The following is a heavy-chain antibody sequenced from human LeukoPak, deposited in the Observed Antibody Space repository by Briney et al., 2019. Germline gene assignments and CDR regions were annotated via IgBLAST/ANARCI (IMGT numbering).Heavy chain of an antibody. CDR3: ARGAIPRSGSYASFDY. CDR1: GGTFSSYA. CDR2: IIPIFGTA. J-gene: IGHJ4*02. D-gene: IGHD1-26*01. Sequence: GSSVKVSCKACGGTFSSYAISWVRQAPGQGLEWMGGIIPIFGTANYAQKFQGRVTITADESTSTAHMELSSLRSEDTAVYYCARGAIPRSGSYASFDYWGQGTLVTVSS. V-gene: IGHV1-69*01.